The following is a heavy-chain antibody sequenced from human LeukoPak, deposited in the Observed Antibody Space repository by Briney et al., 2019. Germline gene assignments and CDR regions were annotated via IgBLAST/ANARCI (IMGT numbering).Heavy chain of an antibody. CDR1: GFTFSSYA. J-gene: IGHJ4*02. D-gene: IGHD3-22*01. CDR3: ARDRLGDYDHSGYYDK. CDR2: ISGSGGST. V-gene: IGHV3-23*01. Sequence: PGGSLRLSCAASGFTFSSYAMSWVRQAPGKGLEWVSAISGSGGSTYYADSVKGRFTISRDNSKNTLYLQMNNLGAEDTAVYYCARDRLGDYDHSGYYDKWGQGTLVTVSS.